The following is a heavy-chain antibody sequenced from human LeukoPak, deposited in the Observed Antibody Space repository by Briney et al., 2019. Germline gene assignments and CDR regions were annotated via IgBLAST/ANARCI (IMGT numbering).Heavy chain of an antibody. CDR1: GGSFSSGSYY. J-gene: IGHJ4*02. CDR3: AREKDLGRAAMIDY. D-gene: IGHD2-2*01. CDR2: IYTSGST. Sequence: SQTLSLTCTVSGGSFSSGSYYWSWIRQPAGKGLEWIGRIYTSGSTNYNPSLKSRVTISVDTSKNQFSLKLSSMTAADTAVYYCAREKDLGRAAMIDYWGQGTLVTVSS. V-gene: IGHV4-61*02.